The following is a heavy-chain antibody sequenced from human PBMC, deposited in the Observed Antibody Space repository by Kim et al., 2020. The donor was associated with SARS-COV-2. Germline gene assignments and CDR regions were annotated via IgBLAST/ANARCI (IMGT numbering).Heavy chain of an antibody. CDR1: GFTFSSYG. CDR2: ISYDGSNK. D-gene: IGHD6-19*01. Sequence: GGSLRLSCAASGFTFSSYGMHWVRQAPGKGLEWVAVISYDGSNKYYADSVKGRFTISRDNSKNTLYLQMNSLRAEDTAVYYCAKQDSSGWYSFDYWGQGT. J-gene: IGHJ4*02. V-gene: IGHV3-30*18. CDR3: AKQDSSGWYSFDY.